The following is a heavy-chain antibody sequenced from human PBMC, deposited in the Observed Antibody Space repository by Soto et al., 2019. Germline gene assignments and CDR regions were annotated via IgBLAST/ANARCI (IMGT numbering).Heavy chain of an antibody. V-gene: IGHV4-31*03. Sequence: SETLSLTCTVSGGSINSGGYDCSWIRQHPGKGLEWIGYIYYTGSTYYNPSLKSRVTISIDTSKNQFSLKLSSVTAADTAVYYCARAQTICGIITVFDYWGQGTLVTVSS. CDR3: ARAQTICGIITVFDY. CDR2: IYYTGST. CDR1: GGSINSGGYD. D-gene: IGHD3-3*01. J-gene: IGHJ4*02.